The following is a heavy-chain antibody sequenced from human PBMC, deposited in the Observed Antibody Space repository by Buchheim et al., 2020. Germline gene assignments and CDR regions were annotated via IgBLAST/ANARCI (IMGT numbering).Heavy chain of an antibody. V-gene: IGHV4-59*01. CDR1: GGSIGSYY. D-gene: IGHD1-26*01. J-gene: IGHJ2*01. CDR2: ILHNGNT. Sequence: QVQLQGSGPGLVKPSETLSLTCTVSGGSIGSYYWSWIRQSPGKGLEWIGYILHNGNTHYNPSLNSRVTMIVDTAKTQFLLMLSSVTAEATAIYYCARENWERRPHWYLDLWGGGTL. CDR3: ARENWERRPHWYLDL.